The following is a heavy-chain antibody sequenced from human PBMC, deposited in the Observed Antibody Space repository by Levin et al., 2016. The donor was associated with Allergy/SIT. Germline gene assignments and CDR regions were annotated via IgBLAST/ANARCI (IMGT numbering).Heavy chain of an antibody. CDR2: IKQDGHET. J-gene: IGHJ4*02. CDR1: GFTFSSYA. V-gene: IGHV3-7*01. D-gene: IGHD6-13*01. CDR3: ARSSSGYFDS. Sequence: GESLKISCAASGFTFSSYAMSWVRQAPGKGLEWVANIKQDGHETYCADSVRGRFTISRDNAKNSLYLQMNSLRGEDTAVYYCARSSSGYFDSWGQGTLVTVSS.